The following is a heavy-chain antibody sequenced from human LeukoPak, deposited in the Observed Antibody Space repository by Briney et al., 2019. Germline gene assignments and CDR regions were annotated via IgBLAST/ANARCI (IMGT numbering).Heavy chain of an antibody. CDR3: AKVFCSSTSRKDY. CDR2: ISGSGGST. J-gene: IGHJ4*02. V-gene: IGHV3-23*01. Sequence: TGGSLRLSCAASGFTFSSYAMSWVRQAPGKGLEWVSAISGSGGSTYYADSVKGRFTISRDNSKNTLYLQMNSLRAEDTAVYYCAKVFCSSTSRKDYWGQGTLVTVSS. D-gene: IGHD2-2*01. CDR1: GFTFSSYA.